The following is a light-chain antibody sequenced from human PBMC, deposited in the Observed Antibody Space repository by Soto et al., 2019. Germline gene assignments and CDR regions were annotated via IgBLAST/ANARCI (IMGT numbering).Light chain of an antibody. CDR3: QQSYITPFT. CDR2: GAS. CDR1: QSVTSNY. Sequence: EIVLTQSPGTLSLSPGERATLSCRASQSVTSNYLAWYQQKPGQAPRLLVYGASSRATGISDRFSGSGSGTDFTLTISSLQPEDFATYYCQQSYITPFTFGPGTKVDIK. J-gene: IGKJ3*01. V-gene: IGKV3-20*01.